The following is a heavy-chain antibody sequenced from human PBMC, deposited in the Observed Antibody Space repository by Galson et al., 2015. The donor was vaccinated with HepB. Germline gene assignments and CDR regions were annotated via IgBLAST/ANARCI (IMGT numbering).Heavy chain of an antibody. CDR3: TTTVRPEDFLEY. CDR1: GFTFSDAW. Sequence: SLRLSCAASGFTFSDAWMSWVRQAPGKGLEWVARIKSRRFGGKVDYGTPAKGRFTISRDDSKHTLSLLMDSLKTEDTAVYYCTTTVRPEDFLEYWGQGSLVTVSS. J-gene: IGHJ4*02. V-gene: IGHV3-15*01. CDR2: IKSRRFGGKV. D-gene: IGHD1-14*01.